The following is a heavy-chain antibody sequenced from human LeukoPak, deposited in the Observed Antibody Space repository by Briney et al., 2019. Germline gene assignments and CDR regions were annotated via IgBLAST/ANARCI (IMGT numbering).Heavy chain of an antibody. CDR3: AILPGYSSGWYEVNY. Sequence: GGSLRLSCAASGFTFSSYAMSWVRHAPGKGLEWVSGISGSGGRTYYADSVKGRFTISRDNSRNTLYLQMNSPRAEDTAVYYCAILPGYSSGWYEVNYWGQGTLVTVSS. D-gene: IGHD6-13*01. J-gene: IGHJ4*02. CDR2: ISGSGGRT. V-gene: IGHV3-23*01. CDR1: GFTFSSYA.